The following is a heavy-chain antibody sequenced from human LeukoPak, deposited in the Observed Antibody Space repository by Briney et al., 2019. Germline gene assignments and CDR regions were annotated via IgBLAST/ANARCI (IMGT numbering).Heavy chain of an antibody. CDR1: GFTFSSYG. Sequence: GGSLRLSCAASGFTFSSYGMSWVRQAPGKGLEWVSSISGSGAGIYYAHSVKGRFTVSRDNSKNTLYVQMNSLRAEDTAVYYCAKPGGYCSGGSCLDYWGQGNLVTVSS. CDR2: ISGSGAGI. J-gene: IGHJ4*02. V-gene: IGHV3-23*01. CDR3: AKPGGYCSGGSCLDY. D-gene: IGHD2-15*01.